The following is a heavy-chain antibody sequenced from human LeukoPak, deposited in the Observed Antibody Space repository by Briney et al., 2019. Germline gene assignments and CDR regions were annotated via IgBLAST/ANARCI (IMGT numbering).Heavy chain of an antibody. Sequence: PGGSLRLSCAASGFTFSSYWMSWVRQAPGKGLERVANIKQDGSEKYYVDSVKGRFTISRDNSKNTLYLQMNSLRAEDTAVYYCASASDIQLWLLDYWGQGTLVTVSS. V-gene: IGHV3-7*01. CDR1: GFTFSSYW. CDR3: ASASDIQLWLLDY. J-gene: IGHJ4*02. D-gene: IGHD5-18*01. CDR2: IKQDGSEK.